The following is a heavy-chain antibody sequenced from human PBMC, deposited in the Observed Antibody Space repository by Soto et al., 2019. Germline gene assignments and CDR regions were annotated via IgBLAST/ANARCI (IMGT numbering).Heavy chain of an antibody. Sequence: GASVKVSCKASGYIFINYYIHWVRQAPGQGLEWMGIINPNGGSTSYAQKFQGRVTMTRDTSTSTAYMELSSLRSEDTAVYYCARYLRDYYYYYGMDVWGQGTTVTVSS. CDR1: GYIFINYY. CDR2: INPNGGST. J-gene: IGHJ6*02. CDR3: ARYLRDYYYYYGMDV. V-gene: IGHV1-46*01.